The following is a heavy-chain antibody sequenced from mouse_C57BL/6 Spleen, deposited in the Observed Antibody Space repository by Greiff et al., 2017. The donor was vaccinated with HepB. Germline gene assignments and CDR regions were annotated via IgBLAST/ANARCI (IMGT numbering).Heavy chain of an antibody. V-gene: IGHV14-2*01. CDR1: GFTINDYY. D-gene: IGHD2-4*01. CDR3: ARIEITDY. J-gene: IGHJ2*01. CDR2: IDPEDGET. Sequence: EVQLQQSGADLVKPGASVKLSCTASGFTINDYYMHWVQQRPEQGLEWIGRIDPEDGETKYAQKFQGKATITADTSSNTAYLQLSSLTAEDTAVYYCARIEITDYWGQGTTLTVSS.